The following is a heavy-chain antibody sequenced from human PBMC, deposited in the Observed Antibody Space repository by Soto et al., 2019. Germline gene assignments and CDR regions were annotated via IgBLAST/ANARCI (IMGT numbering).Heavy chain of an antibody. CDR3: ASFWVYEHIVVVTASDY. D-gene: IGHD2-21*02. CDR2: IYYSGST. J-gene: IGHJ4*02. CDR1: GGSISSSSYY. Sequence: SETLSLTCTVSGGSISSSSYYWGWIRQPPGKGLEWIGSIYYSGSTYYNPSLKSRVTISVDTSKNQFSLKLSSVTAADTAVYYCASFWVYEHIVVVTASDYWGQGTLVTVSS. V-gene: IGHV4-39*01.